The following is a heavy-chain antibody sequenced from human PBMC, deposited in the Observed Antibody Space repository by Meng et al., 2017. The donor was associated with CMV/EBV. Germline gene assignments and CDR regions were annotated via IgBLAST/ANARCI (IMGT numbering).Heavy chain of an antibody. CDR1: GYTFTRYG. D-gene: IGHD6-13*01. Sequence: VHYESEVKKPGGSVNVSCEALGYTFTRYGIGWVRQDPGQGLEWRGWISAYNGNTNYAQKLQGRVTMTTDTSTSIAYMELRSLRSDDTAVYYCARGVAAAGRALNWGQGTLVTVSS. CDR2: ISAYNGNT. V-gene: IGHV1-18*01. J-gene: IGHJ4*02. CDR3: ARGVAAAGRALN.